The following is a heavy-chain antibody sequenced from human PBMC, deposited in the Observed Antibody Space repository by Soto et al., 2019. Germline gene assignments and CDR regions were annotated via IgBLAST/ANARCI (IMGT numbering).Heavy chain of an antibody. Sequence: ASVKVSCKASGYTFTGYYMHWVRQAPGQGLEWMGGFNPEDGETIYAQKFQGRVTMTEDTSTDTAYMELSSLRSEDTAVYYCASTPEAAGQYYFDYWGQGTLVTVSS. V-gene: IGHV1-24*01. CDR2: FNPEDGET. CDR1: GYTFTGYY. CDR3: ASTPEAAGQYYFDY. J-gene: IGHJ4*02. D-gene: IGHD6-13*01.